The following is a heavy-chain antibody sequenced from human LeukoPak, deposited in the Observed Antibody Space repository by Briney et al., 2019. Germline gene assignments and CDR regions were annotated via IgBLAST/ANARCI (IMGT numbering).Heavy chain of an antibody. CDR1: GYTFTSYD. V-gene: IGHV1-8*01. J-gene: IGHJ3*02. Sequence: ASVTVSCTASGYTFTSYDINWVRQATGQGLEWMGWMYPNSGNTGYAQKFQGRVTMTRNTSISTAYMEVTSLRSDDTAVYYCARGRGNMTTGSAAFDIWGQGTMVTVSS. CDR3: ARGRGNMTTGSAAFDI. CDR2: MYPNSGNT. D-gene: IGHD4-11*01.